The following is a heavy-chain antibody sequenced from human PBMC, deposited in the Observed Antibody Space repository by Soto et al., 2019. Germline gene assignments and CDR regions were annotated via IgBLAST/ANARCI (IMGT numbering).Heavy chain of an antibody. D-gene: IGHD6-13*01. Sequence: GGSLRLSCAASGFTFSIYGMHWVRQAPGKGLEWVEVIWYDGSNKYYADSVKGRFTISRDNSKNTLYLQMNSLRAEDTAVYYCARDVSRSSSGYGYYYGMDVWGQGTTVTVSS. V-gene: IGHV3-33*01. CDR1: GFTFSIYG. CDR3: ARDVSRSSSGYGYYYGMDV. J-gene: IGHJ6*02. CDR2: IWYDGSNK.